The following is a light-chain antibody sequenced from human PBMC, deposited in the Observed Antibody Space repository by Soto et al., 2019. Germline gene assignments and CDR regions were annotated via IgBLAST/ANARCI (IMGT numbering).Light chain of an antibody. V-gene: IGLV1-40*01. CDR3: QSYDSSLSGYV. CDR2: ANT. J-gene: IGLJ1*01. Sequence: QSVLTQPPSVSGAPGQRVTISCTGSSSNIGAGCDVHWYQQLPGTAPKLLIYANTNRPSGVPGRFSGSKSGTSASLAITGLQAEDEADYYCQSYDSSLSGYVFGTGTKV. CDR1: SSNIGAGCD.